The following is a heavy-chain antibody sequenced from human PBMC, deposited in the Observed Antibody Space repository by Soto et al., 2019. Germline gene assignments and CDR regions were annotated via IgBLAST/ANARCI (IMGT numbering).Heavy chain of an antibody. CDR3: ARIGVEESKSLDS. CDR2: VSSSGYSK. D-gene: IGHD2-2*01. Sequence: DVQLVESGGYLVQTGGPLRLSCAASGFTFSSHEINWVRQAPGKGLEWVAYVSSSGYSKFYADSVKGRFTISRDNADKSVSLHMTLLRVEKTAGYYCARIGVEESKSLDSRGQGTLVSVTS. J-gene: IGHJ4*02. CDR1: GFTFSSHE. V-gene: IGHV3-48*03.